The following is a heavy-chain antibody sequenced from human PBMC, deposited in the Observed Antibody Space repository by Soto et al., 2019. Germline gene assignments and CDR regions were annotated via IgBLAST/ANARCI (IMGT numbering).Heavy chain of an antibody. CDR2: ISSSSFHI. CDR1: GITVSKYS. CDR3: AGGSSTNSYFFDC. V-gene: IGHV3-21*01. J-gene: IGHJ4*02. Sequence: GGSLRLSCVASGITVSKYSMNWVRQAPGKGLEWVSSISSSSFHIYYADSVKGRFTISRDNAKNSLYLQMSSLTAEDTAIYYCAGGSSTNSYFFDCWGQGTLVTVSS. D-gene: IGHD6-13*01.